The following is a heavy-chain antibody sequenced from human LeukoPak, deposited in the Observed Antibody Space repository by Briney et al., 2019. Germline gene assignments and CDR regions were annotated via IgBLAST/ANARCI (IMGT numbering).Heavy chain of an antibody. D-gene: IGHD2-15*01. V-gene: IGHV4-39*07. CDR3: ARYCSGGSCWAFDI. CDR1: DDSISSSTYY. Sequence: SETLSLTCTVSDDSISSSTYYWGWIRQPPGKGLEWIGSIYHSGSTYYNPSLKSRVTISVDTSKNQFSLKLSSVTAADTAVYYCARYCSGGSCWAFDIWGQGTMVTVSS. CDR2: IYHSGST. J-gene: IGHJ3*02.